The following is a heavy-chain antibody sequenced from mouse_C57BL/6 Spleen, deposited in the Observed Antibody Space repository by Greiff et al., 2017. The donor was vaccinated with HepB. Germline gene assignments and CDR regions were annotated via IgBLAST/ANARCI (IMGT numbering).Heavy chain of an antibody. V-gene: IGHV1-15*01. CDR3: TRESYYYGSSSYWYFDV. CDR2: IDPETGGT. CDR1: GYTFTDYE. D-gene: IGHD1-1*01. Sequence: QVHVKQSGAELVRPGASVTLSCKASGYTFTDYEMHWVKQTPVHGLEWIGAIDPETGGTAYNQKFKGKAILTADKSSSTAYMELRSLTSEDSAVYYCTRESYYYGSSSYWYFDVWGTGTTVTVSS. J-gene: IGHJ1*03.